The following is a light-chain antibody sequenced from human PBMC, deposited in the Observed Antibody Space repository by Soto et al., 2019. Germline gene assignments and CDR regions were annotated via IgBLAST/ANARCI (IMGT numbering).Light chain of an antibody. CDR1: VLAKKY. CDR2: KDS. CDR3: HSATDNSPWL. V-gene: IGLV3-27*01. J-gene: IGLJ3*02. Sequence: SYELTQPSSVSVSPGQTARITCSGDVLAKKYARWFQQKPGQAPVLVIYKDSERPSGIPERFSGSSSGTTVTLTISGAQVKDESDYYCHSATDNSPWLFGGGTKLTVL.